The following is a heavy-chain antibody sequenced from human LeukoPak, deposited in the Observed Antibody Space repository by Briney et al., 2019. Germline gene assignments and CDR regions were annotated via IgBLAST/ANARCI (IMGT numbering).Heavy chain of an antibody. CDR2: INAGNGNT. V-gene: IGHV1-3*01. Sequence: ASVKVSCKASGYTFTSYAMHWVRQAPGQRLEWMGWINAGNGNTKYSQKFQGRVTITRDTSASTAYVELSSLRSEDTAVYYCARPRLAYCGGDCFDAFDIWGQGTMVTVSS. D-gene: IGHD2-21*02. J-gene: IGHJ3*02. CDR1: GYTFTSYA. CDR3: ARPRLAYCGGDCFDAFDI.